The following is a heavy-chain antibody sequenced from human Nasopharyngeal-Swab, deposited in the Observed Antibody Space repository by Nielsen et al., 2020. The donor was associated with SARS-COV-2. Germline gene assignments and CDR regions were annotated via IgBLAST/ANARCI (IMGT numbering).Heavy chain of an antibody. J-gene: IGHJ4*02. Sequence: SETLSLTCTVSGDSITNYYWSWIRQPPGKELEWIGNFYYSGSTNYSPSLKSRVTISADTSKNQFSLKLTTVTAVDTAMYYCARWSTISRFFDFWGQGTQVTVSS. D-gene: IGHD1-26*01. V-gene: IGHV4-59*01. CDR2: FYYSGST. CDR3: ARWSTISRFFDF. CDR1: GDSITNYY.